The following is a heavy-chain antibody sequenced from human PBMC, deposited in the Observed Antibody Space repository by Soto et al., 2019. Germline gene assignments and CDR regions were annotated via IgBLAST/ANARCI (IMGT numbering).Heavy chain of an antibody. V-gene: IGHV3-33*01. CDR2: IWYDGSNK. CDR1: GFTFSSYG. Sequence: GGSLRLSCAASGFTFSSYGMHWVRQAPGKGLEWVAVIWYDGSNKYYADSVKGRFTISRDNSKNTLYLQMNSLRAEDTAVYYCARPYRDYGDYMYYYYMDVWGKGTTVTVSS. J-gene: IGHJ6*03. CDR3: ARPYRDYGDYMYYYYMDV. D-gene: IGHD4-17*01.